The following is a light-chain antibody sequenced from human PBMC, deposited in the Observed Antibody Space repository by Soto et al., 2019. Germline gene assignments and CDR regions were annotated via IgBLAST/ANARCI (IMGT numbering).Light chain of an antibody. CDR1: QSVSSY. CDR2: EAS. CDR3: QQRTDWVT. V-gene: IGKV3-11*01. J-gene: IGKJ4*01. Sequence: EIVLTQSPATLSLSPGERATLSCRASQSVSSYLAWYQQKPGQAPRLLIYEASNRATGIPARFSGSGSGTDLTLTISSLEPEDFAVYYCQQRTDWVTFGGGTKVDIK.